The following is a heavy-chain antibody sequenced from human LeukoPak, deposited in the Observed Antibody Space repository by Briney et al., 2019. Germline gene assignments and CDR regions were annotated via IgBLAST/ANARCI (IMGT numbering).Heavy chain of an antibody. Sequence: SETLSLTCTVSGGSISSYYWSWIRQPPGKGLEWIGYIYYSGSTNYNPSLKSRLTISIDMSKNQFSLKLNSVTAADTAVYYCAREMYDSGGYRVSYFDYWGQGTLVTVSS. CDR3: AREMYDSGGYRVSYFDY. J-gene: IGHJ4*02. V-gene: IGHV4-59*12. CDR1: GGSISSYY. CDR2: IYYSGST. D-gene: IGHD3-22*01.